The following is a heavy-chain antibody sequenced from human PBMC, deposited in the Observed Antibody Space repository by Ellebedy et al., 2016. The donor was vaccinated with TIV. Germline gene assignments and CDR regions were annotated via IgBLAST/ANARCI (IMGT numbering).Heavy chain of an antibody. J-gene: IGHJ4*02. CDR2: IVVGSGNT. CDR3: ATRWIFDY. CDR1: GFTFTKSA. Sequence: AASVKVSCKASGFTFTKSAVQWVRQARGQRLEWIGWIVVGSGNTHYEQKFQERVTITRDMSKSTAYMELSSLRSEDTAVYYCATRWIFDYWGQGTLVTVSS. V-gene: IGHV1-58*01. D-gene: IGHD2-2*03.